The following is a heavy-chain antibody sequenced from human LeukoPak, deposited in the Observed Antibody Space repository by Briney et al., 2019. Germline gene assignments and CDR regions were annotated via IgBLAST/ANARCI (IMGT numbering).Heavy chain of an antibody. V-gene: IGHV3-30*02. CDR2: IRYDGSNK. Sequence: PGRSLRLSCAASGFTFSSYGMHWVRQAPGKGLEWVAFIRYDGSNKYYADSVKGRFTISRDNSKNTLYLQMNSLRAEDTAVYYCAKDLRAYCGGDCSNDYWGQGTLVTVSS. CDR1: GFTFSSYG. CDR3: AKDLRAYCGGDCSNDY. D-gene: IGHD2-21*02. J-gene: IGHJ4*02.